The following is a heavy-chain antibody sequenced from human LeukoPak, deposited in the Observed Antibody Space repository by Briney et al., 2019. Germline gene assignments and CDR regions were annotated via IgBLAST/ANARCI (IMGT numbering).Heavy chain of an antibody. V-gene: IGHV1-69*05. D-gene: IGHD4-17*01. J-gene: IGHJ4*02. CDR3: ARALWSYDYGDYDFDY. CDR1: GYTFTGYY. CDR2: IIPIFGTA. Sequence: SVKVSCKASGYTFTGYYMHWVRQAPGQGLEWMGGIIPIFGTANYAQKFQGRVTITTDESTSTAYMELSSLRSEDTAVYYCARALWSYDYGDYDFDYWGQGTLVTVSS.